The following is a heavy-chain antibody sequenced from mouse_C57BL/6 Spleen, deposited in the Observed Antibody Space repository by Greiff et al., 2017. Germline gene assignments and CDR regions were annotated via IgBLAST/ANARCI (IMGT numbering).Heavy chain of an antibody. V-gene: IGHV1-76*01. D-gene: IGHD1-1*01. CDR3: ARGGLRWRYFDV. CDR1: GYTFTDYY. J-gene: IGHJ1*03. Sequence: VQLQQSGAELVRPGASVKLSCKASGYTFTDYYINWVKQRPGQGLEWIARIYPGSGNTYYNEKFKGKATLTAEKSSSTAYMQLSSLTSEDSAVYFCARGGLRWRYFDVWGTGTTVTVAS. CDR2: IYPGSGNT.